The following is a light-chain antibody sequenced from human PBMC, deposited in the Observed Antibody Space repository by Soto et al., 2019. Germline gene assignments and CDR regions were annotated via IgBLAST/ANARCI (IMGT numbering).Light chain of an antibody. V-gene: IGLV2-14*01. CDR3: SSYTITTTWV. CDR2: DVS. Sequence: ALTQPASVSGSPGQSITISCTGTSSDVGGYDYVSWYQQHPGKAPKVMIYDVSNRPSGVSYRFSGSKSGNTASLTISGLQPEDEADYYCSSYTITTTWVFGGGTQLTVL. J-gene: IGLJ3*02. CDR1: SSDVGGYDY.